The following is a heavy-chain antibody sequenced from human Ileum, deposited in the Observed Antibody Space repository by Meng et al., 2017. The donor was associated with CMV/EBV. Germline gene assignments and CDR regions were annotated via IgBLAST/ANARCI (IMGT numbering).Heavy chain of an antibody. CDR2: IKQEGSEK. D-gene: IGHD1-1*01. J-gene: IGHJ4*02. CDR3: ARFQRDTGGN. Sequence: GESLKISCAASGFTFSTYWMTWVRQPPGKGLEWVANIKQEGSEKYYVDSVKGRFTIYRDNAKSSLYLEVNSLRAEDTAVYYCARFQRDTGGNWGQGTLVTVSS. CDR1: GFTFSTYW. V-gene: IGHV3-7*01.